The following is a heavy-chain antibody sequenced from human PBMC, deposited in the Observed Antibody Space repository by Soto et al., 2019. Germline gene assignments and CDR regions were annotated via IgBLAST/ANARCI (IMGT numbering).Heavy chain of an antibody. CDR1: GGSFSGYY. CDR3: ATPRAEDAFDI. Sequence: SETLSLTCAVYGGSFSGYYWSWIRQPPGKGLEWIGEINHSGSTNYNPSLKSRVTISVDTSKNQFSLKLSSVTAADTAVYYCATPRAEDAFDIWGQGTMVTVSS. J-gene: IGHJ3*02. CDR2: INHSGST. V-gene: IGHV4-34*01. D-gene: IGHD3-10*01.